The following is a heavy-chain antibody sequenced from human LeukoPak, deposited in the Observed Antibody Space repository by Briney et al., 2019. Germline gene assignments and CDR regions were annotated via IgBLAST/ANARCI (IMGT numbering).Heavy chain of an antibody. Sequence: GGSLRLSCAASGFTFDDYAMHWVRQAPGKGLEWVSGISWNSGSIGYADSVKGRFTISRDNAKNSLYLQMNSLRAEDTALYYCAQDGSWLQFYDYLDYWGQGTLVTVSS. D-gene: IGHD5-24*01. CDR1: GFTFDDYA. V-gene: IGHV3-9*01. CDR3: AQDGSWLQFYDYLDY. CDR2: ISWNSGSI. J-gene: IGHJ4*02.